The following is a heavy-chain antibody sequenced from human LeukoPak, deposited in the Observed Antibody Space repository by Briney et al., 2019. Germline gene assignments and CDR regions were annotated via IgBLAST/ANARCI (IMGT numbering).Heavy chain of an antibody. CDR3: AHGMDV. V-gene: IGHV3-66*01. Sequence: GGSLRLSCAASGFTVSSNYMSWVRQAPGKGLECVSVFYSGGDTYYADSVKGRFTISRDNSKNMVYLQMDSLRAEDTAVYYCAHGMDVWGQGTTVTVSS. J-gene: IGHJ6*02. CDR1: GFTVSSNY. CDR2: FYSGGDT.